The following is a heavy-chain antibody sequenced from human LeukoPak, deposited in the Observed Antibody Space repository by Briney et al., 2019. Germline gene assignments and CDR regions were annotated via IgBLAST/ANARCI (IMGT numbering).Heavy chain of an antibody. CDR1: GGSIRSSY. D-gene: IGHD4-17*01. CDR2: IHHSGGT. V-gene: IGHV4-59*01. J-gene: IGHJ4*02. CDR3: ARERASVGRCRFDN. Sequence: SETLSLTCTVSGGSIRSSYWSWIRQSPGKGLEWIGYIHHSGGTSYNPSLKGRVTMSIDTSEKQFSLKVRSVTAADTAIYYCARERASVGRCRFDNWGQRTLVTVSS.